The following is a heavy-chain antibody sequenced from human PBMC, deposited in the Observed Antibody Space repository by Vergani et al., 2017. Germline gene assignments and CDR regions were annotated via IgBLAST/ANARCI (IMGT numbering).Heavy chain of an antibody. D-gene: IGHD6-19*01. V-gene: IGHV4-59*08. CDR1: GGSISSYY. J-gene: IGHJ4*02. Sequence: QVQLPESGPGLVKPSETLSLTCTVSGGSISSYYWSWIRQPPGKGLEWIGYIYYSGSTNYNPSLKSRVTISVDTSKNQFSLKLSSVTAADTAVYYCARHKGGWFDFDYWGQGTLVTVSS. CDR2: IYYSGST. CDR3: ARHKGGWFDFDY.